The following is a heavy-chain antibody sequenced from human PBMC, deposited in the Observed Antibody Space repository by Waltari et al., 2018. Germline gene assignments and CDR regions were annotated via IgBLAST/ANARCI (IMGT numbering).Heavy chain of an antibody. J-gene: IGHJ2*01. V-gene: IGHV4-61*09. CDR1: GGSISRGSYY. D-gene: IGHD6-13*01. Sequence: QVQLQESGPGLVKPSQTLSLTCTVSGGSISRGSYYWSWIRQPAGKGLEWIGYIYTSGSTNYNPSLKSRVTISVDTSKNQFSLKLSSVTAADTAVYYCARDRGWQQLIRYFDLWGRGTLVTVSS. CDR2: IYTSGST. CDR3: ARDRGWQQLIRYFDL.